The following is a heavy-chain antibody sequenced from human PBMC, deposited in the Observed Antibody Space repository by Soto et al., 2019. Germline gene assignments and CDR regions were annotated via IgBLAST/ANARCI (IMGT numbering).Heavy chain of an antibody. CDR2: IYYSGST. D-gene: IGHD2-21*02. V-gene: IGHV4-39*07. CDR1: GGSISSSSYY. J-gene: IGHJ6*02. Sequence: SETLSLTCTVSGGSISSSSYYWGWIRQPPGKGLEWMGGIYYSGSTHYNPSLESRVTISVDTSKNQFSLILNSVTAADTAVYYCARDLWGYCGTDCYPLDVWGPGTTVTVSS. CDR3: ARDLWGYCGTDCYPLDV.